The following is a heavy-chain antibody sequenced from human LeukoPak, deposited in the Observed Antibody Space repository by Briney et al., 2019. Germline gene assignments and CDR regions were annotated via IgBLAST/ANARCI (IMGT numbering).Heavy chain of an antibody. CDR1: GGSFSGYY. J-gene: IGHJ5*02. Sequence: LETLSLTCAVYGGSFSGYYWSWIRQPPGKGLEWIGEINHSGSTNYNPSLKSRVTISVDTSKNQFPLKLSSVTAADTAVYYCARVHSMVTATNWFDPWGQGTLVTVSS. CDR3: ARVHSMVTATNWFDP. CDR2: INHSGST. V-gene: IGHV4-34*01. D-gene: IGHD5-18*01.